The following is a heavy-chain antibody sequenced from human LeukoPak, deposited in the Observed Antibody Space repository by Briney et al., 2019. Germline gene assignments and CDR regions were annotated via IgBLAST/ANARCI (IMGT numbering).Heavy chain of an antibody. CDR2: IIPIFGTA. CDR3: AREVVTRAFDI. V-gene: IGHV1-69*05. J-gene: IGHJ3*02. D-gene: IGHD4-23*01. CDR1: GGTFSSYA. Sequence: GASVKVSCKASGGTFSSYAISWVRQAPGQGLEWMGRIIPIFGTANYAQKFQSRVTITTDESTSTAYMELSSLRSEDTAVYYCAREVVTRAFDIWGQGTMVTVSS.